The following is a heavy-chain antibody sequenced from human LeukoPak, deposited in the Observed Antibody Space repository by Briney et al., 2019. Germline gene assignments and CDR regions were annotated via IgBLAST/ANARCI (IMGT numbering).Heavy chain of an antibody. J-gene: IGHJ5*02. D-gene: IGHD2-2*01. CDR3: ARGQIVVVPAAMGYSWFDP. CDR1: GGTFSSYA. Sequence: SVKVSCKASGGTFSSYAISWVRQAPGQGLEWMGGIIPIFGTANYAQKFQGRVTITADESTSTAYMELSSLRSEDTAVYYCARGQIVVVPAAMGYSWFDPWGQGTLVTVSS. CDR2: IIPIFGTA. V-gene: IGHV1-69*01.